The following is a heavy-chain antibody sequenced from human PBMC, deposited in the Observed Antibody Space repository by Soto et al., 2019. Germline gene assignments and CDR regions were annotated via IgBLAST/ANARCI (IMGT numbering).Heavy chain of an antibody. CDR2: INVGNGNT. D-gene: IGHD1-1*01. CDR1: GYTFTSHA. CDR3: AKRTGRYFDY. J-gene: IGHJ4*02. Sequence: QVQLVQSGTEVKKSGASMKISCKASGYTFTSHAVHWVRQAPGQRLEWIGWINVGNGNTKYSQTFQGRVTITRDTSAHTAYMELSSLGSEDTAVYYCAKRTGRYFDYWGQGTLVTVSS. V-gene: IGHV1-3*01.